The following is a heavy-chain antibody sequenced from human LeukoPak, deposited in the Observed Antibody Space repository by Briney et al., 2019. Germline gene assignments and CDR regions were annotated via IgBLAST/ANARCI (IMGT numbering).Heavy chain of an antibody. V-gene: IGHV4-31*03. CDR2: IYYSGST. Sequence: SQNLSLNCTVSGGSISSGGYYWSWIRQHPGKGLEWIGYIYYSGSTYYNPSLKSRVTISVDTSKNQFSLKLSSVTAADTAVYYCARRGVTQKYFDYWGQGTLVTVSS. J-gene: IGHJ4*02. CDR3: ARRGVTQKYFDY. D-gene: IGHD3-10*01. CDR1: GGSISSGGYY.